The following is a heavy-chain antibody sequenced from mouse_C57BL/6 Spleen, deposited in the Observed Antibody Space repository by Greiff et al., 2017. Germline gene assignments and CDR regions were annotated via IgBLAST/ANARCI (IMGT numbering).Heavy chain of an antibody. J-gene: IGHJ1*03. CDR3: ARKDGYYLDWYFDV. Sequence: QVQLQQPGAELVMPGASVKLSCKASGYTFTSYWMHWVKQRPGQGLEWIGEIDPSDSYTNYNQKFKGKSTLTVDKSSSTAYMQLSSLTSEYSAVYYCARKDGYYLDWYFDVWGTGTTVTVSS. V-gene: IGHV1-69*01. CDR2: IDPSDSYT. D-gene: IGHD2-3*01. CDR1: GYTFTSYW.